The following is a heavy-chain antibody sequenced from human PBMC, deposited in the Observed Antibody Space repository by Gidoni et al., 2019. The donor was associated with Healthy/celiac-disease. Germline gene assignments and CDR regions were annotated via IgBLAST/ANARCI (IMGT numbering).Heavy chain of an antibody. J-gene: IGHJ3*02. Sequence: QVQLVQSGAEVKKPGSSVKVSCKASGGTFSSYAIRWVRQAPGQGLEWMGRIIPILGIANYAQKFQGRVTITADKSTSTAYMELSSLRSEDTAVYYCARGHDILTGYKRYTDAFDIWGQGTMVTVSS. CDR2: IIPILGIA. CDR1: GGTFSSYA. CDR3: ARGHDILTGYKRYTDAFDI. D-gene: IGHD3-9*01. V-gene: IGHV1-69*04.